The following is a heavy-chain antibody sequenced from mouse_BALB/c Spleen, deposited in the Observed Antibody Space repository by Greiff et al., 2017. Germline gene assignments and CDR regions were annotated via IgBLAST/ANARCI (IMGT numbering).Heavy chain of an antibody. D-gene: IGHD2-3*01. V-gene: IGHV3-6*02. CDR3: ARDDGYYLRY. J-gene: IGHJ2*01. Sequence: ESGPGLVKPSQSLSLTCSVTGYSITSGYYWNWIRQFPGNKLEWMGYISYDGSNNYNPSLKNRISITRDTSKNQFFLKLNSVTTEDTATYYCARDDGYYLRYWGQGTTLTVSS. CDR2: ISYDGSN. CDR1: GYSITSGYY.